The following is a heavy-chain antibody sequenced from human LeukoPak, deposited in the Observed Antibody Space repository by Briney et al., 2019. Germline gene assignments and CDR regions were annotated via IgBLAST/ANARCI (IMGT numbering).Heavy chain of an antibody. V-gene: IGHV3-9*03. CDR2: ISWNSGSI. Sequence: GGSLRLFCAASGFTFDDYAMHWVRQAPGKGLEWVSGISWNSGSIGYADSVKGRFTISRDNAKNSLYLQMNSLRAEDMALYYCAKDRGGTIFGVVGGLDYWGQGTLVTVSS. D-gene: IGHD3-3*01. CDR1: GFTFDDYA. CDR3: AKDRGGTIFGVVGGLDY. J-gene: IGHJ4*02.